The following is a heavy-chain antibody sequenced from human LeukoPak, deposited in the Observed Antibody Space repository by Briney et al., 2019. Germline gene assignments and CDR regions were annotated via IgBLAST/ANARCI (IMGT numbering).Heavy chain of an antibody. V-gene: IGHV1-8*03. J-gene: IGHJ6*03. CDR2: MNPNSGNT. CDR3: ARGPNPSHMDV. CDR1: GGTFSSYA. Sequence: ASVKVSCKASGGTFSSYAISWVRQATGQGLEWMGWMNPNSGNTGYAQKFQGRVTITRNTSISTAYMELSSLRSEDTAVYYCARGPNPSHMDVWGKGTTVTVSS. D-gene: IGHD2-8*01.